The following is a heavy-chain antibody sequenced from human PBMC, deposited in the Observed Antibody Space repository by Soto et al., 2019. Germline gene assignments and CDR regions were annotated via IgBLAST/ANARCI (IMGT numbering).Heavy chain of an antibody. CDR1: GGTFSSYT. CDR3: ARAWDYWSGGSCYSRDEAFDI. J-gene: IGHJ3*02. CDR2: IIPILGIA. Sequence: QVQLVQSGAEVKKPGSSVKVSCKASGGTFSSYTISWVRQAPGQGLEWMGRIIPILGIANYAQKFQGRVTITADKSTSTAYMELSSLRSEDTAVYYCARAWDYWSGGSCYSRDEAFDIWGQGTMVTVSS. D-gene: IGHD2-15*01. V-gene: IGHV1-69*02.